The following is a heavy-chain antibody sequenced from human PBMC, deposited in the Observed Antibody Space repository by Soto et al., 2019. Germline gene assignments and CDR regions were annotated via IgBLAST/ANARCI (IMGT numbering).Heavy chain of an antibody. CDR2: ISSSSSYI. CDR3: AREVEGAYDFWSGYYINYYYYGMDV. J-gene: IGHJ6*02. V-gene: IGHV3-21*01. Sequence: WWSLRLSCSASVFTFSSYSMNWFRQAPGKGLEWVSSISSSSSYIYYADSVKGRFTISRDNAKNSLYLQMNSLRAEDTAVYYCAREVEGAYDFWSGYYINYYYYGMDVWGQGTTVTVSS. D-gene: IGHD3-3*01. CDR1: VFTFSSYS.